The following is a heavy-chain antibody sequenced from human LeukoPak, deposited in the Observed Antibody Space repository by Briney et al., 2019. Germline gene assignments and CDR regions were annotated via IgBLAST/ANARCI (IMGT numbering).Heavy chain of an antibody. Sequence: PSQTLSLTCTVSGGSISSGGYYWSWIRQHPGKGLEWIGYIYYSGSTYYNPSLKSRVTISVDTSKNQFSLKLSSVTAADTAVYYCARGGGDDYELDYWGQGTLVTVSS. CDR3: ARGGGDDYELDY. D-gene: IGHD4-17*01. J-gene: IGHJ4*02. CDR2: IYYSGST. CDR1: GGSISSGGYY. V-gene: IGHV4-31*03.